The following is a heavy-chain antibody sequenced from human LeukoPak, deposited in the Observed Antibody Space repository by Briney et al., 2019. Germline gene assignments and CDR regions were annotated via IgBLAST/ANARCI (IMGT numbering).Heavy chain of an antibody. V-gene: IGHV4-34*01. CDR2: IYESGTT. D-gene: IGHD2-15*01. CDR1: GESLNSYY. Sequence: PSETLSLTCAVYGESLNSYYWSWARQPPGEGLEWIGEIYESGTTKYDPSLKSRVTISMVPSKQQFSLSLNSVTAADTAVYYCARGAWATRLGSWGLGTPVIVSS. J-gene: IGHJ4*02. CDR3: ARGAWATRLGS.